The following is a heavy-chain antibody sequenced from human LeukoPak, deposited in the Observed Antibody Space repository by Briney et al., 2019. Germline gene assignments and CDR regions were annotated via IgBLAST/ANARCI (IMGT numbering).Heavy chain of an antibody. J-gene: IGHJ3*02. CDR2: IYTSGST. CDR1: GGSISSYY. Sequence: SETLCLTCTVSGGSISSYYWSWIRQPAGKGLEWIGRIYTSGSTNYNPSLKSRVTMSVDTSKNQFSLKLSSVTAADTAVYYCARVLMDSYSGSYSEAFDIWGQGTMVTVSS. V-gene: IGHV4-4*07. D-gene: IGHD1-26*01. CDR3: ARVLMDSYSGSYSEAFDI.